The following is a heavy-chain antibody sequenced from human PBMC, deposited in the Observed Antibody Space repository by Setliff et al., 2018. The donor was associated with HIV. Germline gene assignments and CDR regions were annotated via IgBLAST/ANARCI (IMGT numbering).Heavy chain of an antibody. J-gene: IGHJ6*02. CDR1: GFTLSNFW. CDR2: INTDGSGA. Sequence: SGGSLRLSCVASGFTLSNFWMHWVRQAPGKGLVWVSYINTDGSGATYADSVKCRFTISRDNSKNTLYLQMNSLRAEDTAVYYCAKVPLFVVVPAALGGMDVWGQGTTVTVSS. D-gene: IGHD2-2*01. CDR3: AKVPLFVVVPAALGGMDV. V-gene: IGHV3-74*01.